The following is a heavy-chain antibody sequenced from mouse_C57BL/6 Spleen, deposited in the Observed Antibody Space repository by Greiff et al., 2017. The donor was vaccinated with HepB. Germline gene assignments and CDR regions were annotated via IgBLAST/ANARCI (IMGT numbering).Heavy chain of an antibody. J-gene: IGHJ2*01. Sequence: VQLQESGAELVRPGASVKLSCKASGYTFTDYYINWVKQRPGQGLEWIARIYPGSGNTYYNEKFKGKATLTAEKSSSTAYMQLSSLTSEDSAVYFCARRGSLTGLFDYWGQGTTLTVSS. V-gene: IGHV1-76*01. D-gene: IGHD4-1*01. CDR1: GYTFTDYY. CDR2: IYPGSGNT. CDR3: ARRGSLTGLFDY.